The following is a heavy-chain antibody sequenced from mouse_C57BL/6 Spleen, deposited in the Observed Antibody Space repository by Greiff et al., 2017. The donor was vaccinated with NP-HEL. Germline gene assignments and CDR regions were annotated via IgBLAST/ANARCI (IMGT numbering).Heavy chain of an antibody. Sequence: VQLQQSGAELVRPGASVKLSCTASGFNFKDDYMPWVKQRPEQGLEWIGWIDPESGDTTYASTFQGKATLTADTSSNTAYLQLSSLTSEDTGVYYCRTQGPWFADWGQGTLVTVSA. V-gene: IGHV14-4*01. CDR3: RTQGPWFAD. CDR1: GFNFKDDY. CDR2: IDPESGDT. J-gene: IGHJ3*01.